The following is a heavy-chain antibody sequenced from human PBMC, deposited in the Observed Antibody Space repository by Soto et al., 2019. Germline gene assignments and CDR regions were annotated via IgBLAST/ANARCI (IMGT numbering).Heavy chain of an antibody. J-gene: IGHJ6*02. V-gene: IGHV4-59*01. Sequence: SETLSLTCTASGGSISSYYWSWIRQPPAKGLEWIGSIYYSGSTNYNPSLKSRVTISVGTSTNQFSLKLSSVTAADTAVYYCARDRVSPSGVDVWGQGTTVTVSS. CDR2: IYYSGST. D-gene: IGHD6-13*01. CDR3: ARDRVSPSGVDV. CDR1: GGSISSYY.